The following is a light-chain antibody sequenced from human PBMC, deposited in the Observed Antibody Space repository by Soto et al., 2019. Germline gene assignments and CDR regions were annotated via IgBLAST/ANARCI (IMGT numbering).Light chain of an antibody. CDR1: QSVSSY. CDR3: QQRSTWPFT. CDR2: DAS. V-gene: IGKV3-11*01. J-gene: IGKJ3*01. Sequence: EIVLTQSPATLSLSPGEGATLSCRASQSVSSYLAWYQQKPGQAPRLLIHDASDRATGIPARFSGSGSGTDFTLTISSLEPEDPAVYYCQQRSTWPFTFGPGTKVDLK.